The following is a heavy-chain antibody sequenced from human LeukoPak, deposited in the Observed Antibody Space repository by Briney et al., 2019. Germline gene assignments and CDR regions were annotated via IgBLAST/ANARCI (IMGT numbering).Heavy chain of an antibody. V-gene: IGHV3-66*01. J-gene: IGHJ3*02. D-gene: IGHD3-16*01. CDR1: GFTVSSNY. CDR3: ARVVKDYVWGSYVMDAFDI. CDR2: IYSGGTT. Sequence: GGSLRLSCAASGFTVSSNYMSWVRQAPGKGLEWVSVIYSGGTTYYADSLKGRFTISRENSKNTLYLQMNSLRAEDTAVYYCARVVKDYVWGSYVMDAFDIWGQGTMVTVSS.